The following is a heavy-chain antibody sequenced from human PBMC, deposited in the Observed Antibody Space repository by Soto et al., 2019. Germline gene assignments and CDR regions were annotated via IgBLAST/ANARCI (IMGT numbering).Heavy chain of an antibody. D-gene: IGHD6-19*01. CDR2: ISGSGGST. CDR1: GFNISSYG. CDR3: ARYSSGWSFDY. V-gene: IGHV3-23*01. J-gene: IGHJ4*02. Sequence: GGPMRLSSAASGFNISSYGVSRVSQKPGKGLEWVSAISGSGGSTYYADSVKGRFTISRDNSKNTLYLQMNSLRAEDTAVYHCARYSSGWSFDYWGQGTLVTVSS.